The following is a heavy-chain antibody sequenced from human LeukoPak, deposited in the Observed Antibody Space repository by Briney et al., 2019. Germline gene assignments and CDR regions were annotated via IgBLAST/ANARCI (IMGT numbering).Heavy chain of an antibody. CDR1: GFTFSSYV. V-gene: IGHV3-23*01. Sequence: PGGAVRLSCAASGFTFSSYVMSWVRQAPGKGLEWVSAISGSGGSTYYADSVKGRFTISRDNSKNTLYLQMNSLRAEDTAVYYCAKAGSSWYGNWFDPWGQGTLVTVSS. CDR3: AKAGSSWYGNWFDP. D-gene: IGHD6-13*01. CDR2: ISGSGGST. J-gene: IGHJ5*02.